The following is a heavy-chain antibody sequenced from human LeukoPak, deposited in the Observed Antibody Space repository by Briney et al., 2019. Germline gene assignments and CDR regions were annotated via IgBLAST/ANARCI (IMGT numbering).Heavy chain of an antibody. Sequence: GGSLRLSCAASGFTFTNYAMSWVRQAPGKGLEWVSAISGNGGSTYYADSVKGRFTISRDNSKNTLYLQMNTLRAEDTAVYYCAKFRPITSVAGTIFHYWGQGTLVTVSS. CDR2: ISGNGGST. J-gene: IGHJ4*02. CDR3: AKFRPITSVAGTIFHY. CDR1: GFTFTNYA. D-gene: IGHD6-19*01. V-gene: IGHV3-23*01.